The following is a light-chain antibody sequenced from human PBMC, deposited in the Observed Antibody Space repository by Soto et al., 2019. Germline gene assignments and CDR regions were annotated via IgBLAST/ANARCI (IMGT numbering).Light chain of an antibody. CDR1: NSNIGNNN. Sequence: QSVLTQPPSASGTPGQRVTISCSGSNSNIGNNNVNWYQQLPGAAPKLLIFATDQRLSGVPDRFSGSKSGTSASLAISGLQSEDEADYYCATWDDSPSVFYVFGTGTKVT. CDR3: ATWDDSPSVFYV. V-gene: IGLV1-44*01. J-gene: IGLJ1*01. CDR2: ATD.